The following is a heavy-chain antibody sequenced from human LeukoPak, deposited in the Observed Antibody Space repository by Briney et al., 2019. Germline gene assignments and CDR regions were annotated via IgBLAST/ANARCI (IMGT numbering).Heavy chain of an antibody. CDR1: GFNFNYFA. CDR2: IGDCGSGG. Sequence: PGGSLKLSCSASGFNFNYFAMSWVRQAPGKRLEWVSTIGDCGSGGSYADSVRGRFTISRDNSKNMVYLQMHSLRVDDSAVYYCSRIKYGGNSGYHFDYWGQGTPVTVSS. D-gene: IGHD4-23*01. V-gene: IGHV3-23*01. J-gene: IGHJ4*02. CDR3: SRIKYGGNSGYHFDY.